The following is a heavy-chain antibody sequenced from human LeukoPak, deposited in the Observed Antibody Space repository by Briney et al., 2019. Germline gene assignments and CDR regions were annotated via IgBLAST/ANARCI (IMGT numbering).Heavy chain of an antibody. V-gene: IGHV4-30-4*01. CDR2: IYYNGIT. J-gene: IGHJ4*02. D-gene: IGHD6-19*01. CDR3: AGFKYYSSAWAFDY. CDR1: GGSISRSDHY. Sequence: SQTLSLTCSVSGGSISRSDHYWSWIRQPPGKGLEWIGNIYYNGITFYNPSLKSRVTISVDTSKSQFSLKLSSVTAADTAVYFCAGFKYYSSAWAFDYWGQGTLVTVSS.